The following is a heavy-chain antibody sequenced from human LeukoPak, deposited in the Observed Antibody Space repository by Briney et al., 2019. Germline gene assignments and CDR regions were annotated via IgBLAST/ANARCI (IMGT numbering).Heavy chain of an antibody. CDR2: ISSNGGST. CDR1: GFTFSSYA. Sequence: GGSLRLSCAASGFTFSSYAMHWVRQAPGKGLEYVSAISSNGGSTYYANSVKGRFTISRDNAKNSLFLQMNSLSAEDTAVYYCGRAGPVTKDHFMDVWGKGTTVTVSS. D-gene: IGHD2-2*01. CDR3: GRAGPVTKDHFMDV. V-gene: IGHV3-64*01. J-gene: IGHJ6*03.